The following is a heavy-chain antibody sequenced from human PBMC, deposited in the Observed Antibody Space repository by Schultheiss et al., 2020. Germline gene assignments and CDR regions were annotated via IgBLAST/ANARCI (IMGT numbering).Heavy chain of an antibody. CDR2: FDPEDGET. CDR3: ATTVFGAAPPNKNQYSSYYYYYGMDV. J-gene: IGHJ6*02. D-gene: IGHD6-13*01. Sequence: ASVKVSCKASGGTFSSYAISWVRQAPGQGLEWMGGFDPEDGETIYAQKFQGRVTMTEDTSTDTAYMELSSLRSEDTAVYYCATTVFGAAPPNKNQYSSYYYYYGMDVWGQGTTVTGSS. V-gene: IGHV1-24*01. CDR1: GGTFSSYA.